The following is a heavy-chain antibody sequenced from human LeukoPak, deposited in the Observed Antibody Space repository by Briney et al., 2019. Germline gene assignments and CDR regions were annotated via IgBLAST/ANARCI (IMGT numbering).Heavy chain of an antibody. CDR1: GFTVSSNY. J-gene: IGHJ4*02. CDR2: IYSGGST. CDR3: ARCTEDYYDSLYYFDY. Sequence: GGSLRLSCAASGFTVSSNYMSWVRQAPGKGLEWVSVIYSGGSTYYADSVKGRFTISRDNSKNTLYLQMNSLRAEDTAVYYCARCTEDYYDSLYYFDYWGQGTLVTVSS. V-gene: IGHV3-53*01. D-gene: IGHD3-22*01.